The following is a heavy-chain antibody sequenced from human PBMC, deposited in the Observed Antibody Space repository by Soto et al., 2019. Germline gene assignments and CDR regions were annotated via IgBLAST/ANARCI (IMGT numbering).Heavy chain of an antibody. J-gene: IGHJ6*02. CDR2: IYYSGST. V-gene: IGHV4-39*01. Sequence: PSETLSLTCTVSGGSISSSSYYWGWIRQPPGKGLEWIGSIYYSGSTYYNPSLKSRVTISVDTSKNQFSLKLSSVTAADTAVHYCASHGGYSYGYYYYYGMDVWGQGTTVTVSS. D-gene: IGHD5-18*01. CDR3: ASHGGYSYGYYYYYGMDV. CDR1: GGSISSSSYY.